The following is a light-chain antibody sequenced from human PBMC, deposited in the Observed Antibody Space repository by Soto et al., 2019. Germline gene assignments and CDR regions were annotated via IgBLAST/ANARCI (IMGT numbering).Light chain of an antibody. V-gene: IGKV3D-15*01. Sequence: EIVMTQSPATLSVSPGERATLSCRASQSVGSFLAWYQQKPGQAPRLLIYDASNRATGIPARFSGSGSGTDFTLTISSLQPEDFATYYCLQDYNYPWTFGQGTKVDI. J-gene: IGKJ1*01. CDR3: LQDYNYPWT. CDR2: DAS. CDR1: QSVGSF.